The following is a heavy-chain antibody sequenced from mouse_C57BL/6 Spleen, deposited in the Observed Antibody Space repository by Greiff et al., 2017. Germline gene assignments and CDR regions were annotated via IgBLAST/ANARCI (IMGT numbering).Heavy chain of an antibody. CDR2: IDPETGGN. D-gene: IGHD4-1*01. V-gene: IGHV1-15*01. CDR3: TRWRLGRYFDV. Sequence: VQLQQSGAELVRPGASVTLSCKASGYSFTDYVMHWVKQTPVHGLEWIGAIDPETGGNAYNQKFKGKAILTADKSSNTAYKELRSLTSEDSAVYYCTRWRLGRYFDVWGTGTTVTVSS. J-gene: IGHJ1*03. CDR1: GYSFTDYV.